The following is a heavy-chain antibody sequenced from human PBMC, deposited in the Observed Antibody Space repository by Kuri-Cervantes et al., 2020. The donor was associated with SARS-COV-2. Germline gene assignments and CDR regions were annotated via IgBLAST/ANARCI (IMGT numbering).Heavy chain of an antibody. V-gene: IGHV1-46*01. CDR3: ARASGRYCSSTSCARGAFDI. J-gene: IGHJ3*02. CDR2: INPSGGST. D-gene: IGHD2-2*01. CDR1: GYTFTSYY. Sequence: ASVKVSCKASGYTFTSYYMHWVRQATGQGLEWMGIINPSGGSTSYAQKFQGRVTMTRNTSVSTAYMGLSSLRSEDTAVYYCARASGRYCSSTSCARGAFDIWGQGTMVTVSS.